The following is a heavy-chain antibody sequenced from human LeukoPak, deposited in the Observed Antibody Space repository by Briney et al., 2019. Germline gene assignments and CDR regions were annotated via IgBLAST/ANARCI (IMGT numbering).Heavy chain of an antibody. V-gene: IGHV3-23*01. CDR3: AKTRGISISGVVPLCDY. Sequence: PGGSLRLSCAASGFTFSTSGMTWVRQAPGKGLDWVSIISGSGGTPYYTDSVKGRFTISRDNSKNTLYLQMSSLRAEDTAVYYCAKTRGISISGVVPLCDYWGQGTLVTVSS. D-gene: IGHD3-3*01. CDR1: GFTFSTSG. CDR2: ISGSGGTP. J-gene: IGHJ4*02.